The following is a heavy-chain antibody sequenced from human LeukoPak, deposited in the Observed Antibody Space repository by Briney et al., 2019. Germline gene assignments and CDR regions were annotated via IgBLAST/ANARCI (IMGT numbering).Heavy chain of an antibody. D-gene: IGHD4-17*01. CDR2: IRSTANGYAT. J-gene: IGHJ6*03. Sequence: GGSLRLSCAASGFTFSGSALHWVRQASGKGLEWVGRIRSTANGYATAYAASVKGRFTISRDDSKNTAYLQMNSLKTEDTAVYYCTRHDYGDYGYYYMDVWGKGTTVTVSS. V-gene: IGHV3-73*01. CDR3: TRHDYGDYGYYYMDV. CDR1: GFTFSGSA.